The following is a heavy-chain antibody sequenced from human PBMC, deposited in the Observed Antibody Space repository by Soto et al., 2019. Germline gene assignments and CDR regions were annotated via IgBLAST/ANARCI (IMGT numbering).Heavy chain of an antibody. Sequence: EVQLLESGGGLVQPGGSLRLSCVASGFIFNAYAMTWVRQAPGKGLEWVSAIGGSGGNTYYAASVKGRFTISRDNSKDTVDLEMNRLRVDDTAVYFCARVASDYINSADHWGQGILVTVSS. D-gene: IGHD4-4*01. CDR1: GFIFNAYA. J-gene: IGHJ4*02. V-gene: IGHV3-23*01. CDR2: IGGSGGNT. CDR3: ARVASDYINSADH.